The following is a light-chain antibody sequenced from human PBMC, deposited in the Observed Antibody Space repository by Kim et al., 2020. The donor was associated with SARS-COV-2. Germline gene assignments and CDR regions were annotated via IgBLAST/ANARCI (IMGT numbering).Light chain of an antibody. CDR1: TGAVTSGNF. J-gene: IGLJ3*02. CDR2: TTG. Sequence: PERTVTLTRSSNTGAVTSGNFPSWIQQKPGQAPRALIYTTGDRHSWTPARFSGSLLGGKAVLTLTGVQPEEEAEYYCQLYYGTARVFGTGTKLTVL. CDR3: QLYYGTARV. V-gene: IGLV7-43*01.